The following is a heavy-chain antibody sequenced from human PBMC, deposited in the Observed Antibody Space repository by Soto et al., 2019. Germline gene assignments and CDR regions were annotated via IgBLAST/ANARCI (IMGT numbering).Heavy chain of an antibody. CDR2: IYYGGSA. Sequence: QVQLQQSGPGLVKPSETLSLTCTVSGGSISTYYWSWMRQPPGKGLEWIGYIYYGGSANYNPSLESRVTISLDRSKKQFSLRLNSVTAADTAVYYCSRGGHCTDGVCFALDYWGQGTLVTVSS. J-gene: IGHJ4*02. CDR1: GGSISTYY. V-gene: IGHV4-59*08. D-gene: IGHD2-8*01. CDR3: SRGGHCTDGVCFALDY.